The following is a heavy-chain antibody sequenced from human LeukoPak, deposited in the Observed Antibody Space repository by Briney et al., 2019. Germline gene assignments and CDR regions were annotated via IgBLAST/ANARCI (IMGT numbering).Heavy chain of an antibody. CDR1: GGSFSGYY. J-gene: IGHJ4*02. CDR3: ASRTYYYDSSQDY. D-gene: IGHD3-22*01. V-gene: IGHV4-34*01. Sequence: SETLSLTCAVYGGSFSGYYWSWIRQPPGKGLEWIGEINHSGSTNYNPSLKSRVTISVDTSKNQFSLKLSSVTAADTAVYYCASRTYYYDSSQDYWGQGTLVTVSS. CDR2: INHSGST.